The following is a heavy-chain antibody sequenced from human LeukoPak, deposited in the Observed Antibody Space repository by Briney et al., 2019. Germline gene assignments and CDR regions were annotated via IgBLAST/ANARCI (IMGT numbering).Heavy chain of an antibody. CDR2: IYTSGST. J-gene: IGHJ3*02. Sequence: SETLSLTCTVSGGSISSYYWSWIRQPAGKGLEWIGRIYTSGSTNYNPSLKSRVTMSVDTFKNQFSLKLSSVTAADTAVYYCARRRVCSGGSCGAFDIWGQGTMVTVSS. CDR3: ARRRVCSGGSCGAFDI. V-gene: IGHV4-4*07. D-gene: IGHD2-15*01. CDR1: GGSISSYY.